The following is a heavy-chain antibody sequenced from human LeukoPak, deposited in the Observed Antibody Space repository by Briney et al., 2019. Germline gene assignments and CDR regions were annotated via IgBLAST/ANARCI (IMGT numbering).Heavy chain of an antibody. CDR3: ATRYASGPIADY. J-gene: IGHJ4*02. CDR2: ITWNGGTI. Sequence: GGSLRLSCAASGFSFDDFAMHWVRQAPGKGLEWVSGITWNGGTIDYADSVKGRFTISRDNAKNSLYLQMNSLRAEDTALYYCATRYASGPIADYWGQGTLVTVSS. V-gene: IGHV3-9*01. CDR1: GFSFDDFA. D-gene: IGHD3-10*01.